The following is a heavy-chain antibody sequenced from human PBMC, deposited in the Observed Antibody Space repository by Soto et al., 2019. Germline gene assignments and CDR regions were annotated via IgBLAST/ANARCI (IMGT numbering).Heavy chain of an antibody. CDR2: IDPSDSYT. Sequence: PGESLKISCKGSGYSFTSYWISWVRQMPWKGLEWMGRIDPSDSYTNYSPSFQGHVTISADKSISTAYLQWSSLKASDTAMYYCARPIAAAGIAPYYYYYGMDVWGQGTTVTVSS. J-gene: IGHJ6*01. CDR3: ARPIAAAGIAPYYYYYGMDV. CDR1: GYSFTSYW. V-gene: IGHV5-10-1*01. D-gene: IGHD6-13*01.